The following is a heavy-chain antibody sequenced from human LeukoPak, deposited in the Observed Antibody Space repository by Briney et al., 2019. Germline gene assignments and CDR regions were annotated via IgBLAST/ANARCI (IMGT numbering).Heavy chain of an antibody. V-gene: IGHV3-23*01. Sequence: PGGSLRLSCAASGFTFSSYAMSWVRQAPGKGLEWVSAISGSGGSTYYADSVKGRFTISRDNSKNTLYLQMNSLRVEDTAVYFCARDCSASSSDYYPLGYWGQGTLVTVSS. CDR1: GFTFSSYA. CDR2: ISGSGGST. J-gene: IGHJ4*02. CDR3: ARDCSASSSDYYPLGY. D-gene: IGHD3-22*01.